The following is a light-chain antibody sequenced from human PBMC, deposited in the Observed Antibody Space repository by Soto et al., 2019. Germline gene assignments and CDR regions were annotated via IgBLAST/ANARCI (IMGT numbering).Light chain of an antibody. Sequence: QSALTQPASVSGSPGQSITISCTGDNSDVGGYNYVSWYEQHPGKAPKLMIYEVSNRPSGVSNRFSGSKSGNTASLTISGLQAEYEADYYCSSYTSSSIDYVFGTGTKLTVL. V-gene: IGLV2-14*01. CDR2: EVS. CDR1: NSDVGGYNY. J-gene: IGLJ1*01. CDR3: SSYTSSSIDYV.